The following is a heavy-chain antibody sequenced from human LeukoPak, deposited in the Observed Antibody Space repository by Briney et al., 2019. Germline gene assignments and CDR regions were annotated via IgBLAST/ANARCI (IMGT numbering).Heavy chain of an antibody. CDR2: IRQDGSEK. D-gene: IGHD5-24*01. J-gene: IGHJ4*02. CDR3: TTDTILAD. Sequence: GGSLRLSCAASGFTFSTYWMSWVRQAPGKGLEWVANIRQDGSEKYYVDSVKGRFTVSRDNAKNSLYLQMNSLRAEDTAVYYCTTDTILADWGQGTLVTVSS. CDR1: GFTFSTYW. V-gene: IGHV3-7*01.